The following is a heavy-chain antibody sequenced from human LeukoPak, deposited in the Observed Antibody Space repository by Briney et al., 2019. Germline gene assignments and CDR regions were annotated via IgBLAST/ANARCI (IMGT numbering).Heavy chain of an antibody. V-gene: IGHV4-4*07. CDR2: IYTSGTT. D-gene: IGHD6-13*01. Sequence: SETLSLTCAVSGVSISSYYWTWIRQPAGKGLEWIGLIYTSGTTNYNPSVKSRVTMSVDTSKNQFSLRLNSVTAADTAVYYCARKAASNWYFDLWGRGTLVTVSS. CDR1: GVSISSYY. CDR3: ARKAASNWYFDL. J-gene: IGHJ2*01.